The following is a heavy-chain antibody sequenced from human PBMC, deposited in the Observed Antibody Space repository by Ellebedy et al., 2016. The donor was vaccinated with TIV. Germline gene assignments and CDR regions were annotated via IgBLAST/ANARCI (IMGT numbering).Heavy chain of an antibody. CDR3: AKDMVGYGSSFVDY. D-gene: IGHD6-6*01. Sequence: SLKISXAASGFTFDDYAMHWVRQAPGKGLEWVSGISWNSGSIGYADSVKGRFTISRDNAKNSLYLQMNSLRAEDTALYYCAKDMVGYGSSFVDYWGQGTLVTVSS. J-gene: IGHJ4*02. CDR2: ISWNSGSI. V-gene: IGHV3-9*01. CDR1: GFTFDDYA.